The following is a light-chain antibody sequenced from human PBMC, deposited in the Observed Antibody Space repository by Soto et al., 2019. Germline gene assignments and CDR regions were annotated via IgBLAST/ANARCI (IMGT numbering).Light chain of an antibody. CDR1: RTINSAY. Sequence: PGERATLSCRASRTINSAYLAWYQQKPGQAPRLLIHGASSRATGIPDRFSGSGSGTDFTLTISRLEPEDFAVFYCQQYGDSPVTFGQGTRLKIK. J-gene: IGKJ5*01. CDR2: GAS. V-gene: IGKV3-20*01. CDR3: QQYGDSPVT.